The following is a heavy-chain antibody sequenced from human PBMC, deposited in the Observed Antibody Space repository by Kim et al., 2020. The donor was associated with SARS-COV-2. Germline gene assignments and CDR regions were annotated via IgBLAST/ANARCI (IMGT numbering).Heavy chain of an antibody. D-gene: IGHD5-12*01. J-gene: IGHJ6*02. CDR1: GYSFTSYW. V-gene: IGHV5-51*01. Sequence: GESLKISCKGSGYSFTSYWIGWVRQMPGKGLEWMGIIYPGDSDTRYSPSFQGQVTISADKSISTAYLQWSSLKASDTAMYYCARRGYSGPNLYYYYGMDVWGQGTTVTVSS. CDR2: IYPGDSDT. CDR3: ARRGYSGPNLYYYYGMDV.